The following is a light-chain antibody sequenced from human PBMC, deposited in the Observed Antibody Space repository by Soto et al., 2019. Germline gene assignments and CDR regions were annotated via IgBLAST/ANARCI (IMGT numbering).Light chain of an antibody. J-gene: IGKJ3*01. CDR2: YAS. V-gene: IGKV3-11*01. Sequence: EIVLTQSPATLSLSPGERATLSCRASQSVTNNLVWYQQKPGQAPRLLIYYASNRATGVPARFSGSRFGTDFTLTISSLEPEDFAVYYCQQRVNWPLFSFGPGTKLDIK. CDR1: QSVTNN. CDR3: QQRVNWPLFS.